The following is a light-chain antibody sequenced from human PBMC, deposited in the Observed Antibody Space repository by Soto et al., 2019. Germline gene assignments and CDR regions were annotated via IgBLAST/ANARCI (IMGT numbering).Light chain of an antibody. Sequence: DIQMTQSPSSLSASVGGSVTITCPASQSIGSYVNWYQHKPGKAPKLLIYGASGLQSGVPSRFSGSGSGTDFTLTISGLQPDDFATYYCQQSYSTLTWTFGQGTKVDIK. CDR2: GAS. J-gene: IGKJ1*01. CDR1: QSIGSY. V-gene: IGKV1-39*01. CDR3: QQSYSTLTWT.